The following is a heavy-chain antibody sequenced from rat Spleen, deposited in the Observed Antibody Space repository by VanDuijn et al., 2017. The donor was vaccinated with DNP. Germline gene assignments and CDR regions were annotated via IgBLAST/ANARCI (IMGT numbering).Heavy chain of an antibody. CDR2: ISYDGGIT. CDR3: ARWPGYNPPYAMDA. Sequence: EVQLVESGGGLVQPGRSLKLSCAASGFTFSNYYMAWVRQAPTKGLEWVAFISYDGGITNYGDSVRGRFTISRDNAEDTVYLQMNSLRSGDTATYYCARWPGYNPPYAMDAWGQGTSVTVSS. V-gene: IGHV5-22*01. CDR1: GFTFSNYY. J-gene: IGHJ4*01. D-gene: IGHD1-4*01.